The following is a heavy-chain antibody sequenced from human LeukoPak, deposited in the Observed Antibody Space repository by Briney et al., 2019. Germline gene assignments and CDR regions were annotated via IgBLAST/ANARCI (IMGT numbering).Heavy chain of an antibody. Sequence: ASVKVSCKASGYTFTGYYMNWVRQMPGKGLEWMGIISPGDSDTRYSPSFQGQVTMSADKSINTAYLQWGSLKASDTAMYYCARGRGATVITNFDYWGQGTLVTVSS. CDR1: GYTFTGYY. J-gene: IGHJ4*02. D-gene: IGHD4-23*01. CDR3: ARGRGATVITNFDY. CDR2: ISPGDSDT. V-gene: IGHV5-51*01.